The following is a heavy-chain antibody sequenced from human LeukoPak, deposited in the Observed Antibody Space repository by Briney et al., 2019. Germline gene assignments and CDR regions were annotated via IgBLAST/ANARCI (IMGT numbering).Heavy chain of an antibody. CDR1: GYTFTSYD. CDR2: MNPNSGNT. Sequence: GASVKVSCKASGYTFTSYDINWVRQATGQGLEWMGWMNPNSGNTGYAQKFQGRVTITRNTSISTAYMELSSLRSEDTAVYYCAIGMYSGRDFDYWGQGTLVTVSS. D-gene: IGHD1-26*01. J-gene: IGHJ4*02. CDR3: AIGMYSGRDFDY. V-gene: IGHV1-8*03.